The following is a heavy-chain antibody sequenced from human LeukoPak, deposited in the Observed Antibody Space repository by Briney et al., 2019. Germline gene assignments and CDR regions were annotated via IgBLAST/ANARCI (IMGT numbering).Heavy chain of an antibody. Sequence: SETLSLTCTVSGASINRYYRTWIRQPPGKGLDFIGYIYYSGSTNYNPSLKSRVTISVDTSKNQFSLKLSSVTATDTAVYYCARLLMSGWYFDYWGQGILVTVSS. J-gene: IGHJ4*02. D-gene: IGHD6-19*01. CDR1: GASINRYY. V-gene: IGHV4-59*08. CDR3: ARLLMSGWYFDY. CDR2: IYYSGST.